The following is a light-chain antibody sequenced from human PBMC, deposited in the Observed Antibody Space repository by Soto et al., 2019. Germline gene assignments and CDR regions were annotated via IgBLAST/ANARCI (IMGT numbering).Light chain of an antibody. CDR2: AAS. CDR3: QKYNSVPIT. V-gene: IGKV1-27*01. J-gene: IGKJ3*01. Sequence: DIQMTQSPSSLSASVGDRVTITCRASQGITNYLAWYQQKPATVPKLLIYAASTLQSGVPSRFSGSGSGTDFTLTISSLQPEDVATYYCQKYNSVPITFGPGTKVDIK. CDR1: QGITNY.